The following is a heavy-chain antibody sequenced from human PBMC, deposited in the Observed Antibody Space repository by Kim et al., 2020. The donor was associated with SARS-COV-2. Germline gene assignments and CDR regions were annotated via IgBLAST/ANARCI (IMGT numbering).Heavy chain of an antibody. V-gene: IGHV4-31*03. Sequence: SETLSLTCTVSGGSISSGGYYWSWIRQHPGKGLEWIGYIYYSGSTYYNPSLKSRVTISVDTSKNQFSLKLSSVTAADTAVYYCAREEHYYCSGENMDVRGQGTTVTVSS. CDR2: IYYSGST. CDR3: AREEHYYCSGENMDV. J-gene: IGHJ6*02. D-gene: IGHD3-10*01. CDR1: GGSISSGGYY.